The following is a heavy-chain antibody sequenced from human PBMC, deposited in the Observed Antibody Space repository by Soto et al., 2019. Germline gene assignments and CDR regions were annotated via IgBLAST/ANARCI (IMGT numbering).Heavy chain of an antibody. D-gene: IGHD6-6*01. V-gene: IGHV5-51*01. CDR2: IYPGDSDT. CDR1: GYSFSDYW. CDR3: ARDALSSSSSLDY. Sequence: EVQLVQSGAEVKKPGESLKISCQGSGYSFSDYWIAWVRQMPGKGLEWMGIIYPGDSDTRYSPSLQDQVTMSVDKSIRTAYLQWSSLKASDTAMYYCARDALSSSSSLDYWGQRTLVTVSS. J-gene: IGHJ4*02.